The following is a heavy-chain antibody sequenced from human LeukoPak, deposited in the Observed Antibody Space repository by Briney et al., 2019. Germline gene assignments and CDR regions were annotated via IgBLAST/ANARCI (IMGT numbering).Heavy chain of an antibody. J-gene: IGHJ6*02. Sequence: GGSLRLSCAASGFTFSSYAMTWVRQAPGKGLEWVSGISGSGGNTYYADSVKGRFTISRDNSKNTLYLQMNSLQTEDTAVYYCARDTDTAMDVWGQGPTVTVSS. CDR3: ARDTDTAMDV. CDR1: GFTFSSYA. V-gene: IGHV3-23*01. CDR2: ISGSGGNT.